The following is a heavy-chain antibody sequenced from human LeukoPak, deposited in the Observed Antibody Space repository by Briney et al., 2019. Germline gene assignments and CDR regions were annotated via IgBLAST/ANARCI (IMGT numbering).Heavy chain of an antibody. CDR2: IFYTGNT. D-gene: IGHD3-10*01. Sequence: SETLSLTCTVSGDSISPNYWSWIRQPPGKGLEWIGYIFYTGNTNYNPSLKSRVTISLDTSKNQFSLKLTSVTAADTAVYYCARSGTAFSFYYSYYMDVWGKGTTVTVSS. CDR3: ARSGTAFSFYYSYYMDV. V-gene: IGHV4-59*01. J-gene: IGHJ6*03. CDR1: GDSISPNY.